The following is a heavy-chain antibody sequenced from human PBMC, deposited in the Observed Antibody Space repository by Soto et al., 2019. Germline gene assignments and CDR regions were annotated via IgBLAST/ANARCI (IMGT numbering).Heavy chain of an antibody. CDR1: GYTFPSYY. Sequence: QVQLVQSGAEVKKPGASVKVSCKASGYTFPSYYMHWVRQAPGQGLEWMGIINPSGGSTSYAQKFQGRVTMTRDQSTRTVYMELSSLEAENTAVYYCARAVVPAAEVACDDWGQGTMVTVSS. CDR3: ARAVVPAAEVACDD. V-gene: IGHV1-46*03. D-gene: IGHD2-2*01. J-gene: IGHJ3*01. CDR2: INPSGGST.